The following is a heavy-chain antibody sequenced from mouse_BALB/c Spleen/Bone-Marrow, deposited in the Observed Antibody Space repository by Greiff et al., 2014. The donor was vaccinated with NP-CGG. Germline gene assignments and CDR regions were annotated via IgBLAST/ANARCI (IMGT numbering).Heavy chain of an antibody. D-gene: IGHD3-1*01. CDR3: ARPYVFGAWFAY. CDR2: ISSGGSYT. V-gene: IGHV5-6*01. CDR1: GFTFSSYG. Sequence: VQLQQSGGDLVKPGGSLKLSCAASGFTFSSYGMSWVRQTPDKRLEWVATISSGGSYTYYPDSVKGRFTISRDNAKNTLYLQMSSLKSEDTAMYYCARPYVFGAWFAYWGQGTLVTVSA. J-gene: IGHJ3*01.